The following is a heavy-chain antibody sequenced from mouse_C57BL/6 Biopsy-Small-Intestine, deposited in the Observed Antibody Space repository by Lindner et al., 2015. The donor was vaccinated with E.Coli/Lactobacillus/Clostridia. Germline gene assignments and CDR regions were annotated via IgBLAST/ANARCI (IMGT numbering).Heavy chain of an antibody. J-gene: IGHJ1*03. CDR2: IYPGGDYT. Sequence: VQLQESGGELVRPGTSVKMSCKASGYTFTNYWIGWAKQRPGHGLEWIGDIYPGGDYTNNSEKFKGKATLTADESSSTAYMQFSSLTSEDSAIYYCVRSPNYGSNYWYFDVWGTGTTVTVSS. D-gene: IGHD1-1*01. CDR3: VRSPNYGSNYWYFDV. V-gene: IGHV1-63*01. CDR1: GYTFTNYW.